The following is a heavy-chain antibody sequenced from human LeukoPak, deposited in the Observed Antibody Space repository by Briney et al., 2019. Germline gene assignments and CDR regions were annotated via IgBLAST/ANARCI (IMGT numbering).Heavy chain of an antibody. D-gene: IGHD2-2*01. CDR2: ISAYNGNT. V-gene: IGHV1-18*01. Sequence: ASVKVSCKASGYTFTSYGISWVRQAPGQGLEWMGWISAYNGNTNYAQKLQGRVTMTTDTSTSTAYVELRSLRSDDTAVYYCARADCSSTSCQVDYWGQGTLVTVSS. CDR1: GYTFTSYG. J-gene: IGHJ4*02. CDR3: ARADCSSTSCQVDY.